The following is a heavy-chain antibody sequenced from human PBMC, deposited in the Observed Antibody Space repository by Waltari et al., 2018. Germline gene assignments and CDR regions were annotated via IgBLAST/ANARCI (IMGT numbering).Heavy chain of an antibody. D-gene: IGHD5-18*01. J-gene: IGHJ4*02. CDR3: AARIRPY. CDR2: ISYDGSKK. V-gene: IGHV3-30*03. CDR1: GFTSSSYG. Sequence: QVQLVESGGGVVQPGRSLRLSCAASGFTSSSYGMHWVRQAPGKGLEGVAVISYDGSKKYYADSGKDRFTISRDNSKNSLYLQMNSLRAEDTAVYYCAARIRPYWGQGTLVTVSS.